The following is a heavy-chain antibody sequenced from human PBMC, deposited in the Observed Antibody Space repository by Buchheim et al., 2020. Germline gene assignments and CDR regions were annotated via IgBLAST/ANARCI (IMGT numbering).Heavy chain of an antibody. CDR1: GYTFTGYY. V-gene: IGHV1-3*01. J-gene: IGHJ4*02. Sequence: QVQLVQSGAEVKKPGASVKVSCKASGYTFTGYYMHWVRQAPGQGLEWMGWINAGNGDTKYSQRFQGRVTITRDTSARTAYMALSSLRSEETAVYYCARSYDSSGYYQLFDYWGQGTL. CDR2: INAGNGDT. D-gene: IGHD3-22*01. CDR3: ARSYDSSGYYQLFDY.